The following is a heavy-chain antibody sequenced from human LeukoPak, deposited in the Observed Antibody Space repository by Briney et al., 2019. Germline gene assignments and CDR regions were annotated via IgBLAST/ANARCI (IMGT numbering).Heavy chain of an antibody. D-gene: IGHD3-10*01. Sequence: SETLSLTCTVSGVSISSYYWSWVRQPAGKGLEWIGRIYTSGSTNYNPSLKSRVTMSVDTSKNQFSLKLSSVTAADTAVYYCASSPALSDYYGSGSYVYWGQGTLVTVSS. V-gene: IGHV4-4*07. J-gene: IGHJ4*02. CDR3: ASSPALSDYYGSGSYVY. CDR1: GVSISSYY. CDR2: IYTSGST.